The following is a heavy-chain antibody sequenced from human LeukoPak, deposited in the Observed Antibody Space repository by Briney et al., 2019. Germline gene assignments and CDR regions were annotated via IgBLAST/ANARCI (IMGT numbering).Heavy chain of an antibody. CDR2: IYSGGST. CDR1: GFTVSSNY. CDR3: AKDVEMATIGADY. D-gene: IGHD5-24*01. V-gene: IGHV3-53*01. J-gene: IGHJ4*02. Sequence: PGGSLRLSCAASGFTVSSNYMSWVRQAPGKGLEWVSVIYSGGSTYYADSVKGRFTISRDNSKNTLYLQMNSLRAEDTAVYYCAKDVEMATIGADYWGQGTLVTVSS.